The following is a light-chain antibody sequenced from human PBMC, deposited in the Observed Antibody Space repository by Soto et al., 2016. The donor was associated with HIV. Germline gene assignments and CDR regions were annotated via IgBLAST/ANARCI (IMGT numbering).Light chain of an antibody. CDR3: LQHNGFPRS. V-gene: IGKV1-12*01. J-gene: IGKJ1*01. Sequence: DIQMTQSPSSVSASVGDRVTITCRASQGITRSLAWYQQKPGKAPKLLIYGASNLQSGVPSRFSGSGSGTDFTLTISSLQPEDFGTYYCLQHNGFPRSFGQGTRVEI. CDR1: QGITRS. CDR2: GAS.